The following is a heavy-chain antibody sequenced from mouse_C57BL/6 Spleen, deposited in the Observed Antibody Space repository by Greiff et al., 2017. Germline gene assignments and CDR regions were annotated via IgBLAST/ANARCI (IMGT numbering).Heavy chain of an antibody. Sequence: EVKLEESGGGLVQPGGSMKLSCVASGFTFSNYWMNWVRQSPEKGLEWVAQIRLKSDNYATHYAESVKGRFTISRDDSKSSVYLQMNNLRAEDTGIYYCTDDDGYVFDYWGQGTTLTVSS. J-gene: IGHJ2*01. CDR2: IRLKSDNYAT. CDR3: TDDDGYVFDY. V-gene: IGHV6-3*01. D-gene: IGHD2-3*01. CDR1: GFTFSNYW.